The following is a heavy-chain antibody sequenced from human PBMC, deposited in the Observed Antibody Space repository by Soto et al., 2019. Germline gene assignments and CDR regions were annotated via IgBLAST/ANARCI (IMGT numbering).Heavy chain of an antibody. CDR2: IYSGGST. V-gene: IGHV3-66*01. D-gene: IGHD6-19*01. CDR3: ARGAQWLVFVWFDP. CDR1: GFTVSSNY. Sequence: EVQLVESGGGLVQPGGSLRLSCAASGFTVSSNYMSWVRQAPGKGLEWVSVIYSGGSTYYADSVKGRFTISRDNSKNTLYLQMNSLRAEDTAVYYCARGAQWLVFVWFDPWGQGTLVTVSS. J-gene: IGHJ5*02.